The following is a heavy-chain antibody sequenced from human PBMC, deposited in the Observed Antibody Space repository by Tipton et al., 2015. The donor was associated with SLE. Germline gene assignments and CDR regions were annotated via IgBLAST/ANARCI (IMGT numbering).Heavy chain of an antibody. CDR3: STNPTSGF. J-gene: IGHJ4*02. CDR1: GFTFNKAW. V-gene: IGHV3-15*01. CDR2: IKSKTDGGTI. D-gene: IGHD3-10*01. Sequence: SLRLSCAASGFTFNKAWLSWVRQAPGKGLEWVSRIKSKTDGGTIDYAAPVKGRFTISRDDSGNTLYLQMNSLKTGDTAVYYCSTNPTSGFWGQGTLVTVSS.